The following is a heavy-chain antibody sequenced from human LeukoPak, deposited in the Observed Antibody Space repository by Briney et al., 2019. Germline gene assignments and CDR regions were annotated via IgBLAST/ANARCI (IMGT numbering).Heavy chain of an antibody. D-gene: IGHD6-19*01. CDR2: IKSKTDGGTT. Sequence: PSETLSLTCTVSGGSISSYYWSWIRQPAGKGLEWIGRIKSKTDGGTTDYAAPVKGRFTISRDDSKNTLYLQMNSLKTEDTAVYYCTTDPAVAGLDYWGQGTLVTVSS. V-gene: IGHV3-15*01. J-gene: IGHJ4*02. CDR3: TTDPAVAGLDY. CDR1: GGSISSYY.